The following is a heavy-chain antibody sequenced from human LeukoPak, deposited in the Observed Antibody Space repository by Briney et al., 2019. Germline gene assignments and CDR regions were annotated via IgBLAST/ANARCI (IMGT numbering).Heavy chain of an antibody. D-gene: IGHD6-19*01. V-gene: IGHV1-46*01. CDR2: INPSGGST. J-gene: IGHJ4*02. Sequence: ASVKVSCKASGYTFTSYYMHWVRQAPGQGLEWMGIINPSGGSTSYAQKFQGRVTMTTDTSTSTAYMELRSLRSDDTAVYYCASASDSSGWYREYYFDYWGQGTLVTVSS. CDR3: ASASDSSGWYREYYFDY. CDR1: GYTFTSYY.